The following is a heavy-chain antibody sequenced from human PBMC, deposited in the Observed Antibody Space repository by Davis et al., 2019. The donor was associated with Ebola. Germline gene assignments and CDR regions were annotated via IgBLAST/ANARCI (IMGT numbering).Heavy chain of an antibody. CDR2: ISYDGSNK. Sequence: GESLKISCAASGFTFSSYGMHWVRQAPGKGLEWVAVISYDGSNKYYADSVKGRFTISRDNSKNTLYLQMNSLRAEDTAVYYCAKALDSYGMIVWGQGTLVTVSS. D-gene: IGHD5-18*01. J-gene: IGHJ4*02. CDR1: GFTFSSYG. V-gene: IGHV3-30*18. CDR3: AKALDSYGMIV.